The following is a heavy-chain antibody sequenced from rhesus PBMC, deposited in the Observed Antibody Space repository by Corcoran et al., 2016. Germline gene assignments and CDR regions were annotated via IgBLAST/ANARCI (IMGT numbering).Heavy chain of an antibody. D-gene: IGHD6-25*01. V-gene: IGHV4-122*02. CDR3: ARTLRGIAAALDV. J-gene: IGHJ5-2*02. CDR1: GYSISSGYY. CDR2: ITYSGST. Sequence: QVQLQESGPGLVKPSETLSLTCAVSGYSISSGYYWSWIRQPPGKGLEWIGNITYSGSTSYNPSLKSRVTISRDTPKNQFSLKLSSVTAADTAVYYCARTLRGIAAALDVWGRGVLVTVSS.